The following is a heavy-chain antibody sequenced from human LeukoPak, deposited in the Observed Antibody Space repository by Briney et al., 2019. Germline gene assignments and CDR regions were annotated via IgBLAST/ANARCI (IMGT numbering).Heavy chain of an antibody. J-gene: IGHJ4*02. CDR3: TTGNWGPY. CDR1: GFTFSDAW. CDR2: IKRKTDGGTT. Sequence: GRSLRLSCAASGFTFSDAWMNWVRQAPGKGLEWVGRIKRKTDGGTTDYAAPVKGRFTISRDDSKNTLYLQMNSLKTEDTAVYYCTTGNWGPYWGQGTLVTVSS. D-gene: IGHD7-27*01. V-gene: IGHV3-15*07.